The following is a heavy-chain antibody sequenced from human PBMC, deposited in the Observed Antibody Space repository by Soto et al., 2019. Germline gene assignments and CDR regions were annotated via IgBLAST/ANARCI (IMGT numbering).Heavy chain of an antibody. V-gene: IGHV1-18*01. CDR3: ARDRYDFWSGYSIDS. CDR2: ISVYNGNT. Sequence: SXKVSFKASGYTXTSYGIPLVRQAPGQGLEWMGWISVYNGNTNYAQKFQGRVTMTTDTSTSKAYLELRSMRSEDTAVYYCARDRYDFWSGYSIDSWGQGTLVTVSS. J-gene: IGHJ4*02. CDR1: GYTXTSYG. D-gene: IGHD3-3*01.